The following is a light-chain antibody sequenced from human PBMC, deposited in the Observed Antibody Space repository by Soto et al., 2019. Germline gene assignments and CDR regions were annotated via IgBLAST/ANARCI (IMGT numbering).Light chain of an antibody. CDR1: SSDVGGYKY. CDR2: DVS. CDR3: SSYTSSSTLV. J-gene: IGLJ2*01. Sequence: QSALTQPASVSGSPGRSITISCNGTSSDVGGYKYVSWYQQYPGKAPKLIIYDVSDRPSGVSNRFSGSKSANTASLTISALQAEDEADYYCSSYTSSSTLVFGGGTKLTVL. V-gene: IGLV2-14*01.